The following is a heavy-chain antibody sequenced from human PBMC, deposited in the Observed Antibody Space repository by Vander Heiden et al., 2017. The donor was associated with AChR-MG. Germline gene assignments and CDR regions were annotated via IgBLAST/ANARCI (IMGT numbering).Heavy chain of an antibody. CDR1: GVTFSSYA. J-gene: IGHJ5*02. V-gene: IGHV3-23*01. D-gene: IGHD2-15*01. CDR3: AKVPTYLVVVAATTENWFDP. CDR2: ISGSGGST. Sequence: EVQLLESGGGLVQPGGSLRLSCAASGVTFSSYAMSWVRQAPGKGLELVSVISGSGGSTYYADSVKGRFTISRDNSKNTLYLQMNSLRAEDTAVYYCAKVPTYLVVVAATTENWFDPWGQGTLVTFSS.